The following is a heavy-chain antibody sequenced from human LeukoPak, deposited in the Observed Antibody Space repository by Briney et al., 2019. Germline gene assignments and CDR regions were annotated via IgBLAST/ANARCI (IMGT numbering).Heavy chain of an antibody. Sequence: SETLSLTCAVYGGSFSGYYWSWIRQPPGKGLEWIGEINHSGSTNYYPSLKSRVTISVDTSKNQFSLKLSSVTAADTAVYYCARDGSGWYIGGYWFDYWGQGTLVTVSS. CDR2: INHSGST. V-gene: IGHV4-34*01. D-gene: IGHD6-19*01. CDR3: ARDGSGWYIGGYWFDY. CDR1: GGSFSGYY. J-gene: IGHJ4*02.